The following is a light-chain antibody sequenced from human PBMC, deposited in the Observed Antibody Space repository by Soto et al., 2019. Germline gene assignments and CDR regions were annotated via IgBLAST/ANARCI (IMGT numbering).Light chain of an antibody. CDR1: QSISSW. Sequence: DIQMTQSPSTLSASVGDRVTITCRASQSISSWLAWYQQKPGKSPNLLIYKASSLESGVPSSVSGSGSGTEFTLTIRSLQPDDFATYYCQQYNSYPSFGQGTRLEIK. CDR3: QQYNSYPS. CDR2: KAS. J-gene: IGKJ5*01. V-gene: IGKV1-5*03.